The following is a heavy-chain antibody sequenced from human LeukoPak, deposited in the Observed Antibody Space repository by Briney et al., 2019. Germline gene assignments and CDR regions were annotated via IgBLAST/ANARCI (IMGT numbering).Heavy chain of an antibody. J-gene: IGHJ3*02. V-gene: IGHV1-2*02. CDR2: INPNSGGT. CDR1: GYTFTGYY. Sequence: ASVKVSCKTSGYTFTGYYMHWVRQAPGQGLEWMGWINPNSGGTNYAQKFQGRVTMTRDTSISTAYMELSRLRSDDTAVYYCARGIPPGDAFDIWGQGTMVTVSS. CDR3: ARGIPPGDAFDI. D-gene: IGHD2-2*02.